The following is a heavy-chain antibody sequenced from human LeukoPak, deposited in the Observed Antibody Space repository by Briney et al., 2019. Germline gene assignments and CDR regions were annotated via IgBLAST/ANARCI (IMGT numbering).Heavy chain of an antibody. CDR1: GSTFSSYA. D-gene: IGHD6-13*01. V-gene: IGHV3-30*04. J-gene: IGHJ5*02. CDR3: ARLSIAAAGTGNNWFDP. Sequence: PGGSLRLSCVVSGSTFSSYAMHWVRQAPGKGLEWVAVISYDGSNKYYADSVKGRFTISRDNSKNTLYLQMNSLRAEDTAVYYCARLSIAAAGTGNNWFDPWGQGTLVTVSS. CDR2: ISYDGSNK.